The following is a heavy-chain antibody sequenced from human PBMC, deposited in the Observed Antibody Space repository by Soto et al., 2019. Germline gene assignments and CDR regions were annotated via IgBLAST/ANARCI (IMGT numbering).Heavy chain of an antibody. V-gene: IGHV1-58*02. J-gene: IGHJ6*02. CDR3: AATPYYYGSGSLRFYVMDV. D-gene: IGHD3-10*01. Sequence: SVKVSCKASGFTFTSSAMQWVRQARGQRLEWIGWIVVGSGNTNYAQKFQERVTITRDMSTSTAYMELSSLRSEDTAVYYCAATPYYYGSGSLRFYVMDVWGQGTTVTVSS. CDR1: GFTFTSSA. CDR2: IVVGSGNT.